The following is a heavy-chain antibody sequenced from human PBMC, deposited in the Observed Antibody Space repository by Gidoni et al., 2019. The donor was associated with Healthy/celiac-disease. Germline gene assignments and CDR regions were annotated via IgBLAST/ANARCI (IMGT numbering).Heavy chain of an antibody. V-gene: IGHV4-34*01. CDR2: INHSGST. CDR1: GGSFSGYY. CDR3: ARGRVPGYCSSTSCWYYFDY. D-gene: IGHD2-2*01. J-gene: IGHJ4*02. Sequence: QVQLQQWGAGLLKPSETLFLTCAVSGGSFSGYYWRWIRQPPGKGLEWIGEINHSGSTNYNPSLKSRVTISVDTSKNQFALKLSSVTAADTAVYYCARGRVPGYCSSTSCWYYFDYWGQGTLVTVSS.